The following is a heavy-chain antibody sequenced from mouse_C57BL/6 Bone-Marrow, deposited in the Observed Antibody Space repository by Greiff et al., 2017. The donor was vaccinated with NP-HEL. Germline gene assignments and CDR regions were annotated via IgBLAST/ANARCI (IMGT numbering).Heavy chain of an antibody. V-gene: IGHV1-54*01. Sequence: LQESGAELVRPGTSVKVSCKASGYAFTNYLIEWVKQRPGQGLEWIGVINPGSGGTNYNEKFKGKATLTADKSSSTAYMQLSSLTSEDSAVYFCARLGGNYLAWFAYWGQGTLVTVSA. CDR2: INPGSGGT. J-gene: IGHJ3*01. CDR1: GYAFTNYL. CDR3: ARLGGNYLAWFAY. D-gene: IGHD2-1*01.